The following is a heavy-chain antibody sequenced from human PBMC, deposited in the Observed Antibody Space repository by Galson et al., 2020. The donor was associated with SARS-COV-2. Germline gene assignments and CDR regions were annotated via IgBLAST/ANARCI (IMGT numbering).Heavy chain of an antibody. D-gene: IGHD5-12*01. CDR3: AKDMGCIEYSGCYYGMDV. CDR1: GFTFSSYG. V-gene: IGHV3-30*18. Sequence: GGSLRLSCAASGFTFSSYGMHWVRQAPGKGLEWVAVISYDGSNKYYADSVKGRFTISRDNSKNTLYLQMNSLRAEDTAVYYCAKDMGCIEYSGCYYGMDVWGQGTTVTVSS. CDR2: ISYDGSNK. J-gene: IGHJ6*02.